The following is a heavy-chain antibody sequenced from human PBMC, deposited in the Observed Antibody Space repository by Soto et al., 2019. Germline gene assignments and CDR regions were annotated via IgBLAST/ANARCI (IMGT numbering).Heavy chain of an antibody. CDR2: IKQDGSEK. J-gene: IGHJ5*02. V-gene: IGHV3-7*01. CDR1: GFTFSSYW. D-gene: IGHD2-21*01. CDR3: ARVLGVGWFDP. Sequence: GGSLRPSCAASGFTFSSYWMSWVRQAPGKGLEWVANIKQDGSEKYYVDSVKGRFTISRDNAKNSLYLQMNSLRAEDTAVYYCARVLGVGWFDPWGQGTLVTVSS.